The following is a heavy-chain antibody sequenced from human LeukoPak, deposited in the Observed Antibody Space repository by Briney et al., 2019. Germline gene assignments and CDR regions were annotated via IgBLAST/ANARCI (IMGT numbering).Heavy chain of an antibody. CDR1: GYTFTSYG. V-gene: IGHV1-2*02. CDR2: INPNSGGT. J-gene: IGHJ5*02. Sequence: ASVKVSCKASGYTFTSYGISWVRQAPGQGLEWMGWINPNSGGTNYAQKFQGRVTMTRDTSISTAYMELSRLRSDDTAVYYCARESYYYDSSGRNWFDPWGQGTLVTVSS. D-gene: IGHD3-22*01. CDR3: ARESYYYDSSGRNWFDP.